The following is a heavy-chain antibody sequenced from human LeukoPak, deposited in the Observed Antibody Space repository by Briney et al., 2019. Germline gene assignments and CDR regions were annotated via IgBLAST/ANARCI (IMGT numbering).Heavy chain of an antibody. CDR2: ISGSGGSR. J-gene: IGHJ4*02. D-gene: IGHD3-22*01. Sequence: GGSLRVSCAASGFTFSSYAMSWVRQAPGKGLEWVSAISGSGGSRYYADSVKGRFTISRDNSKKTLYLQMNSLRAEDTAVYYCAKDLADGITMIVEVNDFDYWGQGTLVTVSS. V-gene: IGHV3-23*01. CDR3: AKDLADGITMIVEVNDFDY. CDR1: GFTFSSYA.